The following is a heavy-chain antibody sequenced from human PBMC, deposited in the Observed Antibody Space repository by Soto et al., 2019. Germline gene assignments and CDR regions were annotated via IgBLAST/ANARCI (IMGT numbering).Heavy chain of an antibody. CDR3: AIDEGSIAVAGIDY. Sequence: QVQLVESGGGVVQPGRSLRLSCAASGFTFSSYAMHWVRQAPGKGLEWVAVISYDGSNKYYADSVKGRFTISRDNSKNTLYLQMNCLRAEDTAVYYCAIDEGSIAVAGIDYWGQGTLVTVSS. CDR2: ISYDGSNK. CDR1: GFTFSSYA. J-gene: IGHJ4*02. D-gene: IGHD6-19*01. V-gene: IGHV3-30-3*01.